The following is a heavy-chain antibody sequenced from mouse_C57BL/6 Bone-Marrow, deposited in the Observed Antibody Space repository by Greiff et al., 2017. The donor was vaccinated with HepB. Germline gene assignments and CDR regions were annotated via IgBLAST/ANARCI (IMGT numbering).Heavy chain of an antibody. CDR1: GYTFTDHT. Sequence: QVQLQQSDAELVKPGASVKISCKASGYTFTDHTIHWMKQRPAQGLAWIGYIYPRDGSTKYNEKFKGKATLTADKSSSTAYMRLNSLTSEDAAVYFCATNWDDYAMDYWGQGTSVTVSS. D-gene: IGHD4-1*01. V-gene: IGHV1-78*01. CDR3: ATNWDDYAMDY. J-gene: IGHJ4*01. CDR2: IYPRDGST.